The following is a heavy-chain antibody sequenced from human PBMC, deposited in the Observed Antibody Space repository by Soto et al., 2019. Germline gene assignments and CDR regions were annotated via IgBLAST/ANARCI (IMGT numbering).Heavy chain of an antibody. CDR1: GYTRTELS. Sequence: GGSVKVSCKVSGYTRTELSMLGVLRSPLRGREWMGGFDPEDGETIYAQKFQGRVTMTDDTSTDTAYMELSSLRSDDTAVYYCATTMLPFWYFDLWGRGTLVTVSS. CDR2: FDPEDGET. CDR3: ATTMLPFWYFDL. J-gene: IGHJ2*01. V-gene: IGHV1-24*01. D-gene: IGHD2-2*01.